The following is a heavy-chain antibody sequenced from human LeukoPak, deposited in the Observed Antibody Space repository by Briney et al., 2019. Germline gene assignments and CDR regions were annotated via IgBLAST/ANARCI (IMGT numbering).Heavy chain of an antibody. Sequence: EGSLRLSCAASGFSFSTYWMHWVRQVPGRGLVWVSRINEDGTTITYADSVKGRFTISRDNAKNSLYLQMNSLRAEDTALYYCASGWPIDYWGQGTLVTVSS. D-gene: IGHD6-19*01. J-gene: IGHJ4*02. V-gene: IGHV3-74*01. CDR1: GFSFSTYW. CDR3: ASGWPIDY. CDR2: INEDGTTI.